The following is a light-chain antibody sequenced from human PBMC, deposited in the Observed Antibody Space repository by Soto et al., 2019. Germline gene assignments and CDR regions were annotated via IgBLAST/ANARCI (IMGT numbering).Light chain of an antibody. V-gene: IGLV2-14*01. CDR1: SSDIGGYDY. Sequence: QSALTQPASVSGSPGQSITISCTGTSSDIGGYDYVSWYQQHPGKAPKLMIYDVRSRPSGVSNRFSGSKSGNTASLTISGLQAEDEADYYCTSYTTSNTLVAFGGGTKLTVL. CDR3: TSYTTSNTLVA. CDR2: DVR. J-gene: IGLJ2*01.